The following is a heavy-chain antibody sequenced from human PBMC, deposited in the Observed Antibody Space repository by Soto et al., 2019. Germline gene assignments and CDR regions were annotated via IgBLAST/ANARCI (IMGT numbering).Heavy chain of an antibody. J-gene: IGHJ4*02. CDR1: GGSISSSSYY. CDR3: ARGSYDILTGYFRDPTPLFDY. V-gene: IGHV4-39*07. CDR2: IYYSGST. D-gene: IGHD3-9*01. Sequence: SETLSLTCTVSGGSISSSSYYWGWIRQPPGKGLEWIGSIYYSGSTNYNPSLKSRVTISVDTSKNQFSLKLSSVTAADTAVYYCARGSYDILTGYFRDPTPLFDYWGQGTLVTVSS.